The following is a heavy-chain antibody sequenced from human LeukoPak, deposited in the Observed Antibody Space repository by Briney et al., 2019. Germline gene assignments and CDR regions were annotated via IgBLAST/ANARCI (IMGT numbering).Heavy chain of an antibody. V-gene: IGHV1-69*13. Sequence: ASVKVSCKASGGTFSSYAISWVRQAPGQGLEWMGGIIPTFGTANYAQKFQGRVTITADESTSTAYMELSSLRSEDTAVYYCARERRLGYCSSTSCSSRYYFDYWGQGTLVTVSS. J-gene: IGHJ4*02. D-gene: IGHD2-2*03. CDR2: IIPTFGTA. CDR1: GGTFSSYA. CDR3: ARERRLGYCSSTSCSSRYYFDY.